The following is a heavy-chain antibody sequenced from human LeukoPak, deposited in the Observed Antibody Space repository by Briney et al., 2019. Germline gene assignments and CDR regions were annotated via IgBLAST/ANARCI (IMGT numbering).Heavy chain of an antibody. Sequence: AGSLRLSCAASGFTFSVYYMSWIRQAPEEGREWVSYIISSISYTNYADSVKGRFTISRDNAKNSLYLQMNSLRAEDTAVYYCARATGNWYFDHWGRGTLVTVSS. CDR3: ARATGNWYFDH. CDR1: GFTFSVYY. CDR2: IISSISYT. V-gene: IGHV3-11*06. J-gene: IGHJ2*01. D-gene: IGHD3-10*01.